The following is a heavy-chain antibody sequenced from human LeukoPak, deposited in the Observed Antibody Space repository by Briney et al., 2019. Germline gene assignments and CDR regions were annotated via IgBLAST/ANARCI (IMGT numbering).Heavy chain of an antibody. D-gene: IGHD3-22*01. V-gene: IGHV3-30-3*01. Sequence: GGSLRLSCAASGFTFSSYAMHWVRQAPGKGLEWVAVISYDGSSKYYADSVKGRFTISRDNSKNTLYLQMNSLRAEDTAVYYCARDGDDYYDSSGPAHYWGQGTLVTVSS. CDR3: ARDGDDYYDSSGPAHY. CDR1: GFTFSSYA. CDR2: ISYDGSSK. J-gene: IGHJ4*02.